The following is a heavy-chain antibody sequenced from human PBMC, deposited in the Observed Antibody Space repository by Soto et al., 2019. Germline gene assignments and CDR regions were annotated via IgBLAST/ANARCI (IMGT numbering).Heavy chain of an antibody. V-gene: IGHV4-30-4*01. D-gene: IGHD3-3*01. Sequence: SETLSLTCTVCGGSISSGDYYWSWIRQPPGKGLEWIGYIYYSGSTYYNPSLKSRVTISVDTSKNQFSLKLSSVTAADTAVYDCARDTRIFGVARRGYYYYSRDVWGQRTTVTVSP. CDR2: IYYSGST. J-gene: IGHJ6*01. CDR3: ARDTRIFGVARRGYYYYSRDV. CDR1: GGSISSGDYY.